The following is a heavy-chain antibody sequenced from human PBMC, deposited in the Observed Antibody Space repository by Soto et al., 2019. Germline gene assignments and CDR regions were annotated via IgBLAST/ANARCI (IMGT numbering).Heavy chain of an antibody. D-gene: IGHD2-15*01. J-gene: IGHJ5*02. V-gene: IGHV3-48*02. CDR3: ARGDRFRCSGDRCPSDGLFLS. CDR1: GFTFGIYS. Sequence: EVQLVESGGGLVQRGGSLRLSCAASGFTFGIYSMNWVRQAPGKGLEWISYINGSSSTMYYADSVKGRFIISRDNADNSLYLQMNSLRDADTAVYYCARGDRFRCSGDRCPSDGLFLSWGQGTLVTVSS. CDR2: INGSSSTM.